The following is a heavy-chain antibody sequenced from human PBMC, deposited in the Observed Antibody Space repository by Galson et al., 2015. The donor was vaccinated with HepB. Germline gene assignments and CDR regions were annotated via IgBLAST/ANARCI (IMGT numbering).Heavy chain of an antibody. CDR2: IIPILGIA. D-gene: IGHD5-24*01. CDR3: ARVPRDGYNMGEDY. J-gene: IGHJ4*02. CDR1: GGTFSSYA. V-gene: IGHV1-69*04. Sequence: SVKVSCKASGGTFSSYAISWVRQAPGQGLEWMGRIIPILGIANYAQKSQGRVTITADKSTSTAYMELSSLRSEDTAVYYCARVPRDGYNMGEDYWGQGTLVTVSS.